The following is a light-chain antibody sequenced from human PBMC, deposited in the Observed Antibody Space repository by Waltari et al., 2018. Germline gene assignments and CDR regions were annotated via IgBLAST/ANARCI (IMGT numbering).Light chain of an antibody. Sequence: EIVLTQSPATLSLSPGDTATLSCRASQSVTTYLAWYQPKPGQAPRLLIYDASNRATGIPARFSASGSGTDFTLTISSLEPEDFAVYYCQQRSNWPITFGQGTRLEIK. J-gene: IGKJ5*01. V-gene: IGKV3-11*01. CDR1: QSVTTY. CDR3: QQRSNWPIT. CDR2: DAS.